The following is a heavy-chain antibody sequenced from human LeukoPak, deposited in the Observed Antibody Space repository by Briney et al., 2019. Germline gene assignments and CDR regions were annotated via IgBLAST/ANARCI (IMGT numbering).Heavy chain of an antibody. Sequence: GGSLRLSCAASGFTFSSYSMNWVRQAPGKGLERVSSIRSSSSYIYYADSVKGRFTISRDNAKNSLYLQMNSLRAEDTAVYYCASSYCSGGSCYYYYGMDVWGQGTTVTVSS. CDR3: ASSYCSGGSCYYYYGMDV. J-gene: IGHJ6*02. CDR2: IRSSSSYI. D-gene: IGHD2-15*01. CDR1: GFTFSSYS. V-gene: IGHV3-21*01.